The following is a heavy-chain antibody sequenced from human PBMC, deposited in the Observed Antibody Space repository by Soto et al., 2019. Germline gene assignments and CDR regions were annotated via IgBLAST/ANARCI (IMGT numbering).Heavy chain of an antibody. D-gene: IGHD3-22*01. J-gene: IGHJ4*02. CDR3: ARARTNYNDTSDYDF. Sequence: ASVKVSCKASGYTFIGYYMHWVRQAPGQGLEGMGWINPNSGDTNYAQKFQGRVTMTRDTSISTAYTELSRLRFDDTAVYYCARARTNYNDTSDYDFWGQGTLVTASS. CDR2: INPNSGDT. V-gene: IGHV1-2*02. CDR1: GYTFIGYY.